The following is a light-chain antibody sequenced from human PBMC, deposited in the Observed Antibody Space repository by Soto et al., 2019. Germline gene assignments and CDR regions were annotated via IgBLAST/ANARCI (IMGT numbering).Light chain of an antibody. Sequence: AIRMTQSPSSLSASTGDRVTITCRASQGISSYLAWYQQKPGKAPKLLIYAASTLQSGVPSRFCGSGSGTDFTLTISCLQSEDFATYYCQQYYSYPPITFGQGTRLEIK. V-gene: IGKV1-8*01. J-gene: IGKJ5*01. CDR1: QGISSY. CDR3: QQYYSYPPIT. CDR2: AAS.